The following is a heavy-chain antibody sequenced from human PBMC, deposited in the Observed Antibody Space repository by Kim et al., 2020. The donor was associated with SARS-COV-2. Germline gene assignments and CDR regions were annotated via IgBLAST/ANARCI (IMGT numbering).Heavy chain of an antibody. CDR2: K. Sequence: KAYADSGKGRFTTSRDNSKTTLYLQMNSLRGDDTAIYYCTKGGLRSGFDFRGQGTLVTVSS. V-gene: IGHV3-23*01. CDR3: TKGGLRSGFDF. J-gene: IGHJ4*02. D-gene: IGHD5-12*01.